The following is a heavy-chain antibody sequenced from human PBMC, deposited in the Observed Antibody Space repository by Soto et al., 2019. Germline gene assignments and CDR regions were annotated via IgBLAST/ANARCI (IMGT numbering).Heavy chain of an antibody. D-gene: IGHD3-3*01. CDR2: MNPNSGNT. CDR1: GYTFTSYD. V-gene: IGHV1-8*01. CDR3: ARVLGYDFWSGYVSYYYYGMDV. J-gene: IGHJ6*02. Sequence: QVQLVQSGAEVKKPGASVKVSCKASGYTFTSYDINWVRQATGQGLEWMGWMNPNSGNTGYAQKFQGRVTMTRNTSISTDYMELSSLRSEDTAVYYCARVLGYDFWSGYVSYYYYGMDVWGQGTTVTVSS.